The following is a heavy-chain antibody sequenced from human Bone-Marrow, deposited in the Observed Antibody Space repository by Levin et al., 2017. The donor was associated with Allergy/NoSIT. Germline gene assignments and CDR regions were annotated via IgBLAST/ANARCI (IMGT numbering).Heavy chain of an antibody. CDR2: INHSGST. CDR1: GGSFTGYF. CDR3: ARGGRWSFSYYFDY. D-gene: IGHD3-10*01. J-gene: IGHJ4*02. V-gene: IGHV4-34*01. Sequence: LSQTLSLTCAVDGGSFTGYFWTWIRQPPGKGLEWIGEINHSGSTKYNPSLTSRVTISVDTSKKEFSLNLSSVTAADTAVFYCARGGRWSFSYYFDYWGQGTRVTVSS.